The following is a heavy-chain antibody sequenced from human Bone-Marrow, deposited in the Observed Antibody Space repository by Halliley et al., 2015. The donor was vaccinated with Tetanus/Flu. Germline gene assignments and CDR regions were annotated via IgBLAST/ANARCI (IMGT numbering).Heavy chain of an antibody. CDR2: IYFTGDT. Sequence: GYIYFTGDTYYNPSLKNRISMSVDTSKNQFSLKLSSVTAADTAVYYCARDYFGSGGYRYYFDNWSQGTLVTVSS. D-gene: IGHD3-10*01. V-gene: IGHV4-31*02. J-gene: IGHJ4*02. CDR3: ARDYFGSGGYRYYFDN.